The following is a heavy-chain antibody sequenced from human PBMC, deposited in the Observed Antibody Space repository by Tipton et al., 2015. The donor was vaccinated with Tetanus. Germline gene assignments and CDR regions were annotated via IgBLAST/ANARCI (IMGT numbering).Heavy chain of an antibody. J-gene: IGHJ4*02. CDR1: GGSISSGGYY. CDR2: IYNSGST. D-gene: IGHD6-13*01. Sequence: TLSLTCTVSGGSISSGGYYWSWIRQHPGKGLQWIGDIYNSGSTYYNPSLKSRVTMSVDTSKNHFSLRLNSVSTTDTAVYYCARAYSGSWYPDLRLDYWGQGVLVTVSS. CDR3: ARAYSGSWYPDLRLDY. V-gene: IGHV4-31*03.